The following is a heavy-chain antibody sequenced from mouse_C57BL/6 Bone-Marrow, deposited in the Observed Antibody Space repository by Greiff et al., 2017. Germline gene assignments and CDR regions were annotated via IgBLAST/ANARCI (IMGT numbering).Heavy chain of an antibody. V-gene: IGHV2-9-1*01. J-gene: IGHJ3*01. CDR3: ARNAYDSNYAWFAY. D-gene: IGHD2-5*01. CDR2: IWTGGGT. Sequence: VKLMESGPGLVAPSQSLSITCTVSGFSLTSYAISWVRQPPGKGLEWLGVIWTGGGTNYNSALKSSLSISKDNSKSQVSLKMNSLQTDDTARYSCARNAYDSNYAWFAYWGQGTLVTVSA. CDR1: GFSLTSYA.